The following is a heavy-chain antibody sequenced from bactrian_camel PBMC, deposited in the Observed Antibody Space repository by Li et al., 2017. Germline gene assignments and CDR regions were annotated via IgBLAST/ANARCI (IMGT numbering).Heavy chain of an antibody. CDR2: IHQADGSR. J-gene: IGHJ4*01. CDR3: WAAAVGQCIGGVCCPFELAPLSGS. CDR1: GYVAYC. D-gene: IGHD3*01. V-gene: IGHV3S63*01. Sequence: HVQLVESGAGSVEAGGSVRLSCAAPGYVAYCVGRFREVPGQEREGIATIHQADGSRWYDDSVKGRFTISRDNAKNTLYLQMNSLKPEDTAMYYCWAAAVGQCIGGVCCPFELAPLSGSWGQGTQVTVS.